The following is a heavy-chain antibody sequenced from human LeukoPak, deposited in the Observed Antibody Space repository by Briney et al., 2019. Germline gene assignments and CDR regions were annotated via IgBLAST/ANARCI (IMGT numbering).Heavy chain of an antibody. CDR3: AKVFLSDWLIDS. J-gene: IGHJ4*02. CDR1: GFTFSSYA. D-gene: IGHD3-9*01. Sequence: GGSLRLSCAASGFTFSSYAMSWVRQAPGKGLEWVSDVSGSGGSTYYADSVKGRFTISRDNSKNTLYLQMNSLRAEDTAVYYCAKVFLSDWLIDSWGQGTLVTVSS. CDR2: VSGSGGST. V-gene: IGHV3-23*01.